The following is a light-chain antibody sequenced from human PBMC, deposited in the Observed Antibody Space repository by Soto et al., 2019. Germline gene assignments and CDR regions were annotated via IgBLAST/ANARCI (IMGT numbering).Light chain of an antibody. Sequence: EIVLTQSPGTLSLSPGERATLSCRASQRVSSSYLAWYQQKPGQAPRLLIYGVSRRATGIPDRFSGSGSGTDFTLTISRLEPADCAVYYCQQYGSSPWTFGQGTKVEIK. CDR2: GVS. V-gene: IGKV3-20*01. CDR1: QRVSSSY. CDR3: QQYGSSPWT. J-gene: IGKJ1*01.